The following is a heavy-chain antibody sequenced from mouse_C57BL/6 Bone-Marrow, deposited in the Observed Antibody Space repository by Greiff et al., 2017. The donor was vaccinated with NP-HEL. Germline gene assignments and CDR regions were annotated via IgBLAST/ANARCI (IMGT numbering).Heavy chain of an antibody. CDR1: GYAFTSYG. J-gene: IGHJ2*01. V-gene: IGHV1-58*01. CDR2: IYIGNGYT. CDR3: ASYYGYFDY. D-gene: IGHD1-1*01. Sequence: EVQLQQSGAELVRPGSSVKMSCKTSGYAFTSYGINWVKQRPGQGLEWIGHIYIGNGYTDYNGKFKGKATLTSDTSSSTAYMQLSSLTSEDSANSFCASYYGYFDYWGQGTTLTVSS.